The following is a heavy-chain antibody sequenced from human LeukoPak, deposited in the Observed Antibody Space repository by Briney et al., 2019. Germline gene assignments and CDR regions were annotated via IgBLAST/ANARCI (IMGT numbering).Heavy chain of an antibody. CDR2: IYTSEST. D-gene: IGHD2-21*02. V-gene: IGHV4-61*02. CDR3: ARLRDWREEQQDP. J-gene: IGHJ5*02. Sequence: PSETLSLTCTVSGGSISSGSYFWGWIRQPAGKGLEWIGRIYTSESTNYNPSLKSRVTISVDTSKNQFSLKLSSVTAADTAVYYCARLRDWREEQQDPWGQGTLVTVSS. CDR1: GGSISSGSYF.